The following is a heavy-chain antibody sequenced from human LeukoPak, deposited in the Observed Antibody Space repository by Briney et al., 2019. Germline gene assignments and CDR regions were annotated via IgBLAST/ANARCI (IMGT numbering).Heavy chain of an antibody. D-gene: IGHD1-1*01. CDR2: ISGSGGST. CDR1: GFTFSSYA. V-gene: IGHV3-23*01. Sequence: GGSLRPSCAASGFTFSSYAMSWVRQAPGKGLEWVSAISGSGGSTYYADSVKGRFTISRDNSKNTLYLQMNSLRAEDTAVYYCAKSGTMGTIYYYGMDVWGQGTTVTVSS. J-gene: IGHJ6*02. CDR3: AKSGTMGTIYYYGMDV.